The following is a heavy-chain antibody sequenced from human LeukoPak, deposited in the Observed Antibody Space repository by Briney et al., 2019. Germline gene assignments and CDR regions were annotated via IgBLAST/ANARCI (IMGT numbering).Heavy chain of an antibody. CDR1: GGSISSYY. CDR3: ARQGAREQQPELGWYFDL. J-gene: IGHJ2*01. V-gene: IGHV4-59*08. CDR2: IYYSGST. Sequence: PSETLSLTCTVSGGSISSYYWSWIRQPPGKGLEWIGYIYYSGSTNYNPSLKSRVTISVDTSKNQFSLKLSSVTAADTAVYYCARQGAREQQPELGWYFDLWGRGTLVTVSS. D-gene: IGHD6-13*01.